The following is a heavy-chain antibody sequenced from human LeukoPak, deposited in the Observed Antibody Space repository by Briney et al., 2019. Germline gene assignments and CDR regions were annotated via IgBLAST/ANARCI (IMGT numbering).Heavy chain of an antibody. Sequence: SETLSLTCNVSGASIFNYYWSWIRQAPGKGLEWIGNIYYGGSTRYNPSLKSRVSISVDTSKNQFSLKLTSVTAADTAVYYCARFCSGGSCPDVWGQGTTVSVSS. D-gene: IGHD2-15*01. V-gene: IGHV4-59*01. CDR2: IYYGGST. CDR1: GASIFNYY. CDR3: ARFCSGGSCPDV. J-gene: IGHJ6*02.